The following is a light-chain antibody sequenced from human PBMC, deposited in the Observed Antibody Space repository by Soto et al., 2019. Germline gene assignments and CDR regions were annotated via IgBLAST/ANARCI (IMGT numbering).Light chain of an antibody. Sequence: QSALTQPASVSGSPGQSITISCSGTSSDVGGYNYVSWYQQHPGKAPKLMIYDVSNRPSGVSNRFSGSKSGNTASLTISGLQADDEADYYCSSYTSSRTLLYVFGTGTKLNVL. CDR3: SSYTSSRTLLYV. CDR2: DVS. J-gene: IGLJ1*01. V-gene: IGLV2-14*01. CDR1: SSDVGGYNY.